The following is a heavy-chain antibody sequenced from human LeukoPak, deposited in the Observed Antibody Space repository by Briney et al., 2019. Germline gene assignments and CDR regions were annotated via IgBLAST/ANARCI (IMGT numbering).Heavy chain of an antibody. D-gene: IGHD4-17*01. CDR1: GFTFSSYW. J-gene: IGHJ4*02. CDR2: INSDGSST. CDR3: ARAATVTTSGLADY. Sequence: GGSLRLSCAASGFTFSSYWMHWVRQAPGKGLVWVSRINSDGSSTSYAGSAKGRFTISRDNAKNTLYLQMNSLRAEDTAVYYCARAATVTTSGLADYWGQGTLVTVSS. V-gene: IGHV3-74*01.